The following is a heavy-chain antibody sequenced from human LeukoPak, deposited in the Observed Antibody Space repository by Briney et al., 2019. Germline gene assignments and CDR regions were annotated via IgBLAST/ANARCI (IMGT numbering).Heavy chain of an antibody. V-gene: IGHV1-2*02. CDR2: IDPRSGGT. CDR3: ATDNYGTLDY. CDR1: GYTFTSYY. J-gene: IGHJ4*02. Sequence: GASVKVSCKASGYTFTSYYIHWVRRAPGQGLEWMGWIDPRSGGTRCTQKFQGRVTMTRDTSISTVYLDLSGLTFDDTAVYYCATDNYGTLDYWGQGTLVTVSS. D-gene: IGHD3-16*01.